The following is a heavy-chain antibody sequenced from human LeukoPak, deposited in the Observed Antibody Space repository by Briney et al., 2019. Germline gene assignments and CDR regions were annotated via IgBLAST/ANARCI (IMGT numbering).Heavy chain of an antibody. D-gene: IGHD1-26*01. CDR2: IYYSGST. J-gene: IGHJ4*02. Sequence: PSETLSPTXTVSGGSISSYYWSWIRQPPGKGLEWIGYIYYSGSTNYNPSLKSRVTISVDTSKNQFSLKLSSVTAADTAVYYCARQMEVVGATFFDYWGQGTLVTVSS. CDR1: GGSISSYY. V-gene: IGHV4-59*01. CDR3: ARQMEVVGATFFDY.